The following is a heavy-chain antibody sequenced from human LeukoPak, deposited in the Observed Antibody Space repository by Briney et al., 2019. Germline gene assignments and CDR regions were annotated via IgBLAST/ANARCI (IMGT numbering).Heavy chain of an antibody. D-gene: IGHD4-11*01. CDR2: INPKTGGT. CDR3: ARGSSKYVFGYYLDV. Sequence: ASVKVSCKASGYTFTGYYIHWARQAPGQGLEWVGLINPKTGGTNYAQKFLDRVTMTTDMSTSTAYMELNRLRSRDTAVYFCARGSSKYVFGYYLDVWGKGTTIIVSS. CDR1: GYTFTGYY. V-gene: IGHV1-2*02. J-gene: IGHJ6*03.